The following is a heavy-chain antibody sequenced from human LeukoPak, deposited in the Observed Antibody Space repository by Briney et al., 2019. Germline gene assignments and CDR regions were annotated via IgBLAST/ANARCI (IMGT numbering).Heavy chain of an antibody. CDR1: GGSISSSSYY. Sequence: PSETLSLTCTVSGGSISSSSYYWGWIRQPPGKGLEWIGSIYYRGSTYYNPSLKSRVTISVDTSKNQFSLKLSSVTAADTAVYYCVVAAPTNWFDPWGQGTLVTVSS. CDR3: VVAAPTNWFDP. V-gene: IGHV4-39*01. CDR2: IYYRGST. J-gene: IGHJ5*02. D-gene: IGHD2-15*01.